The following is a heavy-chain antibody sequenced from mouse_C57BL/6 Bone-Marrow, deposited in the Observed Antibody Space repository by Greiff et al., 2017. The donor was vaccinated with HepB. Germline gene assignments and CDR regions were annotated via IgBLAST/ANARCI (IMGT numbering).Heavy chain of an antibody. CDR1: GFTFSSYG. V-gene: IGHV5-6*01. Sequence: EVHLVESGGDLVKPGGSLKLSCAASGFTFSSYGMSWVRQTPDKRLEWVATISSGGSYTYYPDSVKGRFTISRDNAKNTLYLQMSSLKSEDTAMYYCARQDYGSEDAMYYWGQGTSVTVSS. J-gene: IGHJ4*01. D-gene: IGHD1-1*01. CDR3: ARQDYGSEDAMYY. CDR2: ISSGGSYT.